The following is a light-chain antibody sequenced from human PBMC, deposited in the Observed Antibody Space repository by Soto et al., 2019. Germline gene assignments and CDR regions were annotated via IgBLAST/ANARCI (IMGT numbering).Light chain of an antibody. J-gene: IGLJ2*01. V-gene: IGLV1-51*01. CDR3: TSCTSNYDLI. Sequence: QSVLTQPPSVSAAPGQKVTISCSGSTSNIGNNFVSWYQQFPGTAPKLLIYDDNKRPSGIPDRFSGSKSGTSATLGITGLQTGDEADYYCTSCTSNYDLIFGGGTKLTVL. CDR1: TSNIGNNF. CDR2: DDN.